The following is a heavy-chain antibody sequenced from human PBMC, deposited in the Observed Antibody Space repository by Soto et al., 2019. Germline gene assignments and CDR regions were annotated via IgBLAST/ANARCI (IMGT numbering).Heavy chain of an antibody. D-gene: IGHD3-10*01. J-gene: IGHJ4*02. CDR2: ISWNSGSI. CDR1: GFTFDDYA. CDR3: ARSPYYYGSGSYLGYFDY. Sequence: EVQLVESGGGLVQPGRSLRLSCAASGFTFDDYAMHWVRQAPGKGLEWVSGISWNSGSIGYADSVKGRFTISRDNAKNSLYLQMNSLRAEDTALYYCARSPYYYGSGSYLGYFDYWGQGTLVTVCS. V-gene: IGHV3-9*01.